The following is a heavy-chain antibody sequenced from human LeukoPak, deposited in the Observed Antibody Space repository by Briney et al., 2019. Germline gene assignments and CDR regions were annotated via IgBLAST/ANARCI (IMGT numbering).Heavy chain of an antibody. J-gene: IGHJ4*02. CDR2: INQDGSAK. CDR3: ARDSGYNAFDY. Sequence: GGSLRLSCADSGFLFSNSWMAWVRQAPGGGLEWLANINQDGSAKTCVDSVKGRFTISRDNAKNSLYLQMNSLRAEDTAMYYCARDSGYNAFDYWGQGTLVTVSS. CDR1: GFLFSNSW. V-gene: IGHV3-7*05. D-gene: IGHD5-12*01.